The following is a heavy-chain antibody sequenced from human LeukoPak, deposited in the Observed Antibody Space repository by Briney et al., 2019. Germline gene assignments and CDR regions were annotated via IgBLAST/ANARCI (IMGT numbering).Heavy chain of an antibody. J-gene: IGHJ6*02. CDR2: INPNSGGT. Sequence: ASVKVSCKASGYTFTGYYMHWVRQAPGQGLEWMGWINPNSGGTNYAQKFQGWVTMTRDTSISTAYMELSRLRSDDTAVYYCARGRGSGWFQDYYYGMDVWGQGTTVTVSS. CDR3: ARGRGSGWFQDYYYGMDV. D-gene: IGHD6-19*01. V-gene: IGHV1-2*04. CDR1: GYTFTGYY.